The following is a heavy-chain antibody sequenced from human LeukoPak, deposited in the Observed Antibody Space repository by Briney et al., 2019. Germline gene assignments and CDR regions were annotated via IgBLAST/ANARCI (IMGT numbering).Heavy chain of an antibody. D-gene: IGHD2-15*01. J-gene: IGHJ4*02. CDR3: ASGYCSGGSCYWAFDY. CDR1: GYTFTSYA. V-gene: IGHV1-3*01. CDR2: INAGNGNT. Sequence: ASVKVSCKASGYTFTSYAMHWVRQAPGQRLEWMGWINAGNGNTKYSQKFQGRVTITRDTSASTAYMELSRLRSEDTAVYYCASGYCSGGSCYWAFDYWGQGTLVIVSS.